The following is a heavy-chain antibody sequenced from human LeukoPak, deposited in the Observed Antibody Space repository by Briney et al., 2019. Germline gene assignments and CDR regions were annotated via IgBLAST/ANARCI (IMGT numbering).Heavy chain of an antibody. J-gene: IGHJ3*02. V-gene: IGHV1-2*02. Sequence: ASVKVSCKASGYTFTDYYMHWVRQAPGQGLEWMGWINPNSGGTNYAQKFQGRVTMTRDTSISTAYMELSRLRSDDTAVYYCARDYYDSSGSDAFDIWGQGTMVTVSS. CDR2: INPNSGGT. CDR3: ARDYYDSSGSDAFDI. CDR1: GYTFTDYY. D-gene: IGHD3-22*01.